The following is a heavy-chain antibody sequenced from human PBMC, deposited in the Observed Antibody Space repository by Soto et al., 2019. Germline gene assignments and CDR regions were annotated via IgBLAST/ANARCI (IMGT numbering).Heavy chain of an antibody. Sequence: QVQLVESGGGVVQPGSSLRLSCSASGFTFSTYAMQWVRQAPGKGLEWVAVVSSEGGTQFYADFVKGRFTIFRDNSRNSLYLKMSSLTTDDAAIYYCARENYYGGHVIGSLDLWGRGTLVSVSS. J-gene: IGHJ2*01. CDR3: ARENYYGGHVIGSLDL. V-gene: IGHV3-30-3*01. CDR1: GFTFSTYA. CDR2: VSSEGGTQ. D-gene: IGHD3-22*01.